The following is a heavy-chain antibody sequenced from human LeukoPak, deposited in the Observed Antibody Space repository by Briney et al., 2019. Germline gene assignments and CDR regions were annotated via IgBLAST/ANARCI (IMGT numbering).Heavy chain of an antibody. D-gene: IGHD3-22*01. Sequence: GGSLRLSCAASGFTFSSYAMSWVRQAPGKGLEWVSAISGSDGSTYYADSVKGRFTISRDNSKNTLYLQMNSLRAEDTAVYYCAKDQAPYYYDSSGYSYWGQGTLVTVSS. V-gene: IGHV3-23*01. J-gene: IGHJ4*02. CDR3: AKDQAPYYYDSSGYSY. CDR1: GFTFSSYA. CDR2: ISGSDGST.